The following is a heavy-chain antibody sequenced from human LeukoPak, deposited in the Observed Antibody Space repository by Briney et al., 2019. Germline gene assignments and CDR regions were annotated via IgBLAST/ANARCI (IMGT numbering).Heavy chain of an antibody. CDR1: GYTLTELS. CDR3: ATETGNFYFYS. J-gene: IGHJ4*02. V-gene: IGHV1-24*01. Sequence: ASVKVSCKVSGYTLTELSMHWVRQAPGKGLEWMGGFDPEDDEIIYAQRFQRRVTMTEDASTDTAYMELRSLRSEDTAVYYCATETGNFYFYSWGQGTLVTVSS. D-gene: IGHD1-7*01. CDR2: FDPEDDEI.